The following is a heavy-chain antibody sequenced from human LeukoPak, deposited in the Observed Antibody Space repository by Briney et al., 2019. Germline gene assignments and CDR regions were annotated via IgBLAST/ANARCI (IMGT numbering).Heavy chain of an antibody. J-gene: IGHJ6*02. Sequence: PSETLSLTCTVSGGSISSGDYYWSWIRQPPGKGLEWIGYIYYSGSTYYNPSLKSRVTISVDTSKNQFSLKLSSVTAADTAVYYCARGRLTKLQFLAYYYGMDVWGQGTTVTVSS. D-gene: IGHD4-4*01. CDR1: GGSISSGDYY. CDR3: ARGRLTKLQFLAYYYGMDV. V-gene: IGHV4-30-4*01. CDR2: IYYSGST.